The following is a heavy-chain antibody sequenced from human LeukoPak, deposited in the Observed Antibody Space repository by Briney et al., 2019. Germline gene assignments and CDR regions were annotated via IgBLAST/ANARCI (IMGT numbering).Heavy chain of an antibody. CDR1: GFTFSSYS. V-gene: IGHV3-23*01. D-gene: IGHD3-10*01. Sequence: GGSVRLSCAASGFTFSSYSMGWVRQAPGKGLEWVSAISGSDGSTYYADSVKGRFTISRDNSKNTLYLQMNSLRAEDTAVYYCAKDQGYYYGSGSYVFDYWGQGTLVTVSS. CDR3: AKDQGYYYGSGSYVFDY. J-gene: IGHJ4*02. CDR2: ISGSDGST.